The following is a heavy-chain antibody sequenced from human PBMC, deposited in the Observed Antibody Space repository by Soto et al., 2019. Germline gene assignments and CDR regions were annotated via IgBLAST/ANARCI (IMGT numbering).Heavy chain of an antibody. J-gene: IGHJ3*02. CDR2: FNPKSGDT. D-gene: IGHD6-13*01. Sequence: QAQLVQSGAEVKKPGASVKVSCKASGYTLSDYYMQWVRQAPGQGLEWMGWFNPKSGDTNYAQRSQGRVTMTRDTSIATAYMEVSSLKSDDTAVYYCAREGGGIAAAGAGNDAFDIWGQGTMVTVSS. CDR3: AREGGGIAAAGAGNDAFDI. V-gene: IGHV1-2*02. CDR1: GYTLSDYY.